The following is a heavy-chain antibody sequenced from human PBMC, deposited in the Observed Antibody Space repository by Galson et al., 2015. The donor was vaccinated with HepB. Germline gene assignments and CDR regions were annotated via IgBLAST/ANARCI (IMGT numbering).Heavy chain of an antibody. J-gene: IGHJ6*02. CDR3: AREVTPPRGWLQLRSWAGYYGMDV. CDR1: GYTFTSYA. CDR2: INAGNGNT. D-gene: IGHD5-24*01. Sequence: SVKVSCKASGYTFTSYAMHWVRQAPGQRLEWMGWINAGNGNTKYSQKFQGRVTITRDTSASTAYMELSSLRSEDTAVYYRAREVTPPRGWLQLRSWAGYYGMDVWGQGTTVTVSS. V-gene: IGHV1-3*01.